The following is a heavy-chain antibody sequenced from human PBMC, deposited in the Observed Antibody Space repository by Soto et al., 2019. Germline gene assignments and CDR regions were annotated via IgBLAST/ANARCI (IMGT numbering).Heavy chain of an antibody. CDR2: IYYRGSA. J-gene: IGHJ4*02. CDR1: GGSINNYY. V-gene: IGHV4-59*01. Sequence: QVQLQESGPGLVKPSGTLSLTCTVAGGSINNYYWSWFRQPPGKGLEWIGSIYYRGSANNNNPSLQSRLTISVDTSKNQFSLKLSSVTAADTAMYYCGRANHFDFWGQGTLVTVSS. CDR3: GRANHFDF.